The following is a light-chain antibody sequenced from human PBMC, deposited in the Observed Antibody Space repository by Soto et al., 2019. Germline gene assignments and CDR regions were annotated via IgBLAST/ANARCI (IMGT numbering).Light chain of an antibody. J-gene: IGLJ1*01. V-gene: IGLV2-14*01. CDR2: EVS. CDR3: SSFTNSSTLGYV. Sequence: QSALTQPASVSGSPGQSITFSCTGTSSDVGGYKYVSWYQQHPGKVPKLMIYEVSNRPSGISTRFSGSKSGNTASLTISGLQAEDEADYYCSSFTNSSTLGYVFGTGTKLTVL. CDR1: SSDVGGYKY.